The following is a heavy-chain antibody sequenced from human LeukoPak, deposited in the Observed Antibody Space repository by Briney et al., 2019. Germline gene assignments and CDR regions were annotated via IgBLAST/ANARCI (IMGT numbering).Heavy chain of an antibody. CDR1: GYTFTSYG. J-gene: IGHJ6*03. CDR2: ISAYNGNT. CDR3: ARHSEYGSGSYTKLGYMDV. D-gene: IGHD3-10*01. Sequence: ASVKVSCKASGYTFTSYGISWVRQAPGQGLEWMGWISAYNGNTNYAQKLQGGVTMTTDTSTSTAYMELRSLRSDDTAVYHCARHSEYGSGSYTKLGYMDVWGKGTTVTVSS. V-gene: IGHV1-18*01.